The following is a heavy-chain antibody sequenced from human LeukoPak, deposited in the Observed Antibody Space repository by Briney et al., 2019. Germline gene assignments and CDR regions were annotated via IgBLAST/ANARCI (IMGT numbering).Heavy chain of an antibody. J-gene: IGHJ4*02. CDR1: GGTFSSYA. CDR2: IIPIFGTA. Sequence: SVKVSCKASGGTFSSYAISWVRQAPGQGLEWMGGIIPIFGTANYAQKFQGRVTITTDKSTSTAYMELSSLRSEDTAVYYCALGGSYYLLDYGGQGTLVTVSS. D-gene: IGHD1-26*01. V-gene: IGHV1-69*05. CDR3: ALGGSYYLLDY.